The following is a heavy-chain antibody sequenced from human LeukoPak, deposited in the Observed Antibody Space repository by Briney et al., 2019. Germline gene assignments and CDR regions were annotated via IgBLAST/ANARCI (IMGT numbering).Heavy chain of an antibody. Sequence: GGSLRLSCAASGFTFSTYGMHWVRRAPGKGLEWVSSISSSSSYIYYADSVKGRFTISRDNAKNSLYLQMNSLRAEDTAVYYCARAGYDSGSYDYWGQGTLVTVSS. CDR2: ISSSSSYI. V-gene: IGHV3-21*01. J-gene: IGHJ4*02. CDR3: ARAGYDSGSYDY. CDR1: GFTFSTYG. D-gene: IGHD1-26*01.